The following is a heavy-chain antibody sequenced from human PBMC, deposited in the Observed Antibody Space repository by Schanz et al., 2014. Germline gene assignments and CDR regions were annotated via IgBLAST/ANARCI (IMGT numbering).Heavy chain of an antibody. J-gene: IGHJ3*02. CDR2: VSRSTPDI. Sequence: EVQLLESGGGLVQPGGSLRLSCAASGFTFRGYAMSWVRQAPGRGLEWVSYVSRSTPDIYYADSVKGRFTISRDNSKNTLYLQMNSLRPEDTAVYYCAKGRFGELSAFDIWGQGTMVTVSS. CDR3: AKGRFGELSAFDI. CDR1: GFTFRGYA. V-gene: IGHV3-23*01. D-gene: IGHD3-10*01.